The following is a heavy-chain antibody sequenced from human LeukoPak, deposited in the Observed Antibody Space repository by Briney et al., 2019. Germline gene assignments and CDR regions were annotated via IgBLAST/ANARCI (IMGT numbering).Heavy chain of an antibody. D-gene: IGHD3-22*01. CDR3: ARGGITMIVVVHDAFDI. CDR2: INPNSGGT. CDR1: GYTFTSYG. Sequence: ASVKVSCKASGYTFTSYGISWVRQAPGQGLEWMGWINPNSGGTNYAQKFQGRVTMTRDTFISTAYMELSRLRSDDTAVYYCARGGITMIVVVHDAFDIWGQGTMVTVSS. V-gene: IGHV1-2*02. J-gene: IGHJ3*02.